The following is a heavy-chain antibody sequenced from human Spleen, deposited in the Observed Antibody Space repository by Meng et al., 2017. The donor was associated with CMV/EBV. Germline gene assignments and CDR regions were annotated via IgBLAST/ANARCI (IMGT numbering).Heavy chain of an antibody. V-gene: IGHV3-23*03. CDR3: ARDGFVGAAEVPLDY. J-gene: IGHJ4*02. CDR2: IFSGARSA. D-gene: IGHD1-26*01. Sequence: SGVTFSSHAMMWVRQDGGKGLEWVSVIFSGARSAYYADSVKGRFTISRDNSKTTLYLQMSSLRVEDTALYYCARDGFVGAAEVPLDYWGQGTLVTVSS. CDR1: GVTFSSHA.